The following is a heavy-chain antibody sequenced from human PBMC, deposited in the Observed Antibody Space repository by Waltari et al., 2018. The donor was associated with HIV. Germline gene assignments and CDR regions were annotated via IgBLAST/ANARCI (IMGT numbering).Heavy chain of an antibody. CDR2: ISYSGTT. D-gene: IGHD1-1*01. CDR3: ARHPTMRAHFFDS. J-gene: IGHJ4*02. CDR1: GVPIRSSRHF. V-gene: IGHV4-39*02. Sequence: LRLLESGPGLVQPPENLSLTCNVSGVPIRSSRHFWGWVRQAPGRNMEWITTISYSGTTYDNPSFKNRVSISIDVSKNLVSLSLRSVTAADTGLYFCARHPTMRAHFFDSWGQGTLVTVSS.